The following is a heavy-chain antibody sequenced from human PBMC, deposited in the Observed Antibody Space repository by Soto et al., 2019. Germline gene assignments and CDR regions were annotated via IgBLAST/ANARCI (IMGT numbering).Heavy chain of an antibody. CDR2: IYYSGRT. V-gene: IGHV4-39*01. CDR3: ATQESSSAAYSYGMDV. CDR1: GGSISSSGYY. D-gene: IGHD6-6*01. Sequence: KTSETLSLTCTVSGGSISSSGYYWGWIRQPPGKGLEWIGNIYYSGRTFYNPSLKSRVTMSVGTSKNQFSLKLSSVTAADTAVYYCATQESSSAAYSYGMDVWGEGTTVTSPQ. J-gene: IGHJ6*04.